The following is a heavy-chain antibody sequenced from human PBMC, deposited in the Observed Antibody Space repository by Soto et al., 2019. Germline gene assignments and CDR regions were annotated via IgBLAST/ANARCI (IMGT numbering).Heavy chain of an antibody. D-gene: IGHD3-10*01. J-gene: IGHJ4*02. CDR2: ISSSSTFI. V-gene: IGHV3-21*01. Sequence: PGGSLRLSCAASGFTFSTYSMNWVRQAPGKGLEWVSSISSSSTFIYYADSVKCRFTISRDNAKNSLYLQMNSLRAEDTAVYYCARVNYGSGDYYGWGQGTLVTVSS. CDR1: GFTFSTYS. CDR3: ARVNYGSGDYYG.